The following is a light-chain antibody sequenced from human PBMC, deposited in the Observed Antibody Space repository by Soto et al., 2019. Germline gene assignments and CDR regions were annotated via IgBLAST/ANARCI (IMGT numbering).Light chain of an antibody. CDR1: QSISSNY. Sequence: EIVFTQSPGTLSLSPGERATLSCRASQSISSNYLAWYQQKPGQAPRLLIYGASSRATGIPDRFSGSESGTDFTLTISRLEPEDFAVYYCQQFGSSGTFGQGTKVDIK. CDR3: QQFGSSGT. CDR2: GAS. V-gene: IGKV3-20*01. J-gene: IGKJ1*01.